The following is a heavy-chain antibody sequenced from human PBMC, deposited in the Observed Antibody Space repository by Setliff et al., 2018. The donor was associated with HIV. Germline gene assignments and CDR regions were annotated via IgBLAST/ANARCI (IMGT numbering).Heavy chain of an antibody. D-gene: IGHD3-10*01. CDR1: GGSITTTNYY. V-gene: IGHV4-39*07. CDR3: ASPKERYYYGSGTNVREYYGMDV. CDR2: INHSGST. J-gene: IGHJ6*02. Sequence: SETLSLTCTVSGGSITTTNYYWSWIRQPPGKGLEWIGEINHSGSTNYTPSLKSRVTISVDTSKNQFSLKVNSVTAADTAVYYCASPKERYYYGSGTNVREYYGMDVWGQGTTVTVSS.